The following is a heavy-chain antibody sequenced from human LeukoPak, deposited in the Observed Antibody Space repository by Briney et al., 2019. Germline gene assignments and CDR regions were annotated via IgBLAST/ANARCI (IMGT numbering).Heavy chain of an antibody. CDR2: ISSSSSYI. V-gene: IGHV3-21*01. J-gene: IGHJ5*02. D-gene: IGHD3-10*01. Sequence: PSETLSLTCGVYGGSFSDYYWTWIRQPPGKGLEWVSSISSSSSYIYYADSVKGRFTISRDNAKNSLYLQMNSLRAEDTAVYYCARDSGQPPSWFDPWGQGTLVTVSS. CDR3: ARDSGQPPSWFDP. CDR1: GGSFSDYY.